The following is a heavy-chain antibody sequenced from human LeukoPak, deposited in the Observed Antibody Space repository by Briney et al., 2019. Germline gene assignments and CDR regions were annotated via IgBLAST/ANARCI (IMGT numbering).Heavy chain of an antibody. D-gene: IGHD3-22*01. J-gene: IGHJ4*02. CDR3: ARHYYYDSSGLDY. CDR2: IYYGGST. Sequence: SETLSLTCTVSGGSISSYYWSWIRQPPGKGLEWIGYIYYGGSTNYNPSLKSRVTISVDTSKNQFSLKLSSVTAADTAVYYCARHYYYDSSGLDYWGQGTLVTVSS. CDR1: GGSISSYY. V-gene: IGHV4-59*08.